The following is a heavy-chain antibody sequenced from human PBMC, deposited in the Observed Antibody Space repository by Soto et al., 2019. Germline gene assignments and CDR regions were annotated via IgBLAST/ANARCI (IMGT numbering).Heavy chain of an antibody. Sequence: QVTVKESGPVLVKPTETLTLTCIVSGFSLSNAGLGVSWIRQPPGKALEWLGHIFSNDEKSYSTSLKSRLTISKDTSKSQVVLTMTNMDPVDTATYYCASTYSTSWYWFDPWGQGTLVTVSS. CDR3: ASTYSTSWYWFDP. CDR1: GFSLSNAGLG. D-gene: IGHD6-13*01. CDR2: IFSNDEK. J-gene: IGHJ5*02. V-gene: IGHV2-26*04.